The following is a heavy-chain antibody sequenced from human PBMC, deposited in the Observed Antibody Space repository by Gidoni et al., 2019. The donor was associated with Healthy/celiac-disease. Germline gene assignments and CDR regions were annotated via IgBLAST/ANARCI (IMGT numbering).Heavy chain of an antibody. CDR2: ISWNSGSI. D-gene: IGHD4-17*01. Sequence: EVQLVESGCGLVQPGGSLKLSCAASGFTLDYYAMHWVRQAPGGGLEWVSGISWNSGSIGYADSVKGRFTIARDNAKSSLYLQMNSLRAEDTALYYCAKDRATTVTAYFDYWGQGTLVTVSS. CDR1: GFTLDYYA. CDR3: AKDRATTVTAYFDY. J-gene: IGHJ4*02. V-gene: IGHV3-9*01.